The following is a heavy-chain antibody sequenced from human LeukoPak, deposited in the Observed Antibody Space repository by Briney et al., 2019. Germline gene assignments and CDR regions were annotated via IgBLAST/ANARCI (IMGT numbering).Heavy chain of an antibody. D-gene: IGHD6-19*01. Sequence: AXVKVSCKASGYTFTDYYMHWVRQAPGQGLEWMGWIHSNSGGTNYAQKLQGRVTMTTDTSTSTAYMELRSLRSDDTAVYYCARDTGDWFSSGWNFDYWGQGTLVTVSS. CDR2: IHSNSGGT. CDR1: GYTFTDYY. V-gene: IGHV1-2*02. J-gene: IGHJ4*02. CDR3: ARDTGDWFSSGWNFDY.